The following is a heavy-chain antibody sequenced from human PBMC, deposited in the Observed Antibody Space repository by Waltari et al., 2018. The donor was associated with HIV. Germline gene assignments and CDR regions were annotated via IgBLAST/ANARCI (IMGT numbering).Heavy chain of an antibody. D-gene: IGHD3-10*01. CDR3: AKVGLSGRWLLRRPFYFDY. V-gene: IGHV3-23*01. CDR1: VFTFRSYA. J-gene: IGHJ4*02. CDR2: ISGSGGDT. Sequence: LLESGGNLVQPGGSLTLSCTASVFTFRSYAMPCVRQAPGKGLEWVSGISGSGGDTLFADSVKGRFTISRDASTVYLSMNRLTAEDTAVYYCAKVGLSGRWLLRRPFYFDYWGQGILVTVSS.